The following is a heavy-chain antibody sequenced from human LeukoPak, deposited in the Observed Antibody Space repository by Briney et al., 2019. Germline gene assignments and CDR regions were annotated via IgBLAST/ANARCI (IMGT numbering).Heavy chain of an antibody. D-gene: IGHD3-22*01. CDR2: INHSGST. V-gene: IGHV4-34*01. Sequence: TLXXXCXVYGGSFSGYYWSWIRQPPGKGLEWIGEINHSGSTNYNPSLKSRVTISVDTSKNQFSLKLSSVPAADTAVYYCAXXHVVVITGDNWFDPWGQGTLVTVSS. CDR3: AXXHVVVITGDNWFDP. CDR1: GGSFSGYY. J-gene: IGHJ5*02.